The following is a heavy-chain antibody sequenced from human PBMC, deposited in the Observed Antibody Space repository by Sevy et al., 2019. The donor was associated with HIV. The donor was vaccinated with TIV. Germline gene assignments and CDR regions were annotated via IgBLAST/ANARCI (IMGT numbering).Heavy chain of an antibody. CDR2: IRSKAYGGTT. Sequence: GGSLRLSCTASGFTFGDYAMSWFRQAPGKGLEWVGFIRSKAYGGTTEYAASVKGRFTISRDDSKSIAYLQMNSLKTEDTAVYYCTRALPGYSSCWYIGAFDIWGQGTMVTVSS. V-gene: IGHV3-49*03. D-gene: IGHD6-19*01. CDR3: TRALPGYSSCWYIGAFDI. CDR1: GFTFGDYA. J-gene: IGHJ3*02.